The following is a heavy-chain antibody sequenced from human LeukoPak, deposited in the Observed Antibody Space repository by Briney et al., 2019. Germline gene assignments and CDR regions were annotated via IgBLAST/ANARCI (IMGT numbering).Heavy chain of an antibody. J-gene: IGHJ4*02. CDR3: ARDQGTIILGYFDY. Sequence: SETLSLTCTVSGGSFSSSNYNWGWIRQPPGKGLEGIGSIYYTGSTYYNPSLKSRVTMSVDTSKKHLSLKLNSVTAADTAVYYCARDQGTIILGYFDYWGQGTLVTVSS. CDR1: GGSFSSSNYN. CDR2: IYYTGST. D-gene: IGHD3-22*01. V-gene: IGHV4-39*07.